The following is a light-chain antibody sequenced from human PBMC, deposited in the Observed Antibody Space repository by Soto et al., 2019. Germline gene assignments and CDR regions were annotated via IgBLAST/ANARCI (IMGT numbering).Light chain of an antibody. CDR2: EGS. V-gene: IGLV2-23*01. Sequence: QSALTQPASVSGSPGQSITISCTGTSSDVGGYNFVSWYQQHPGKAPKLMIYEGSKRPSGVSNRFSGSKSGNTASLTISGLQAEDEADYYCCSYAGSSTPNWAFGGGTKLTVL. CDR1: SSDVGGYNF. J-gene: IGLJ3*02. CDR3: CSYAGSSTPNWA.